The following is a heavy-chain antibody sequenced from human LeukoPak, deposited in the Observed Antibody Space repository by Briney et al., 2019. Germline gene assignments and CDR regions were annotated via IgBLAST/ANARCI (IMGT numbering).Heavy chain of an antibody. Sequence: GRSLRLSCAASGFTFDDYAMQWVRQAPGQGLEWVSGISWNSGSIGYADSVKGRFTISRDNAKNYLYLQMNSLRAEDMALYYCAKDKGYGSGSYNYVDYWGQGTLVTVSS. V-gene: IGHV3-9*03. CDR1: GFTFDDYA. CDR3: AKDKGYGSGSYNYVDY. J-gene: IGHJ4*02. D-gene: IGHD3-10*01. CDR2: ISWNSGSI.